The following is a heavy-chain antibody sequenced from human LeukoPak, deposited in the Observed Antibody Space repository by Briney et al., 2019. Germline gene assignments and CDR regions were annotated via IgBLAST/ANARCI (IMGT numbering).Heavy chain of an antibody. CDR2: INVGNGNT. D-gene: IGHD5-18*01. V-gene: IGHV1-3*01. J-gene: IGHJ4*02. CDR1: GYTFTSYG. Sequence: ASVKVSCKASGYTFTSYGISWVRQAPRQGLEWMGWINVGNGNTKYSQKFQGRVTITRDTSASTAYMELSSLRSEDTAVYYCARPDTSLGSPFDYWGQGTLVTVSS. CDR3: ARPDTSLGSPFDY.